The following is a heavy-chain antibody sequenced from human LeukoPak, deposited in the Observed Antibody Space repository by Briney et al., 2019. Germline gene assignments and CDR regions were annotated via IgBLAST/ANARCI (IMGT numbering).Heavy chain of an antibody. CDR1: GVGIISSY. J-gene: IGHJ5*02. CDR3: ARIFYYGSGNNWFDP. Sequence: AGSLRLSCTASGVGIISSYMNWVRQVPGKGMQWASVIYRGGSKDYGDSVKGRFTISRDNSKNTLYLQMNSLRAEDTAIYYCARIFYYGSGNNWFDPWGQGTLVTVSS. V-gene: IGHV3-53*01. CDR2: IYRGGSK. D-gene: IGHD3-10*01.